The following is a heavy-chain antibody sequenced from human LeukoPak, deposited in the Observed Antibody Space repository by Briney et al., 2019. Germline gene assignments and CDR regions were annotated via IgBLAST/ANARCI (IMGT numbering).Heavy chain of an antibody. CDR1: GGSLSSYY. J-gene: IGHJ5*02. V-gene: IGHV4-59*01. D-gene: IGHD1-7*01. CDR2: IYYSGST. Sequence: PSETLSLTCTVSGGSLSSYYWSWIRQPPGKGLEWIGYIYYSGSTNYNPSLKSRVTISVDTSKNQFSLKLSSVTAADTAVYYCARRPGNYNWFDRWGQGTLVTVSS. CDR3: ARRPGNYNWFDR.